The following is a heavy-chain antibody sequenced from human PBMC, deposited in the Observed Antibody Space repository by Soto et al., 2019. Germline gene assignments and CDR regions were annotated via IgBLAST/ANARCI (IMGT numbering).Heavy chain of an antibody. CDR2: IYNSDNT. D-gene: IGHD2-21*01. J-gene: IGHJ4*02. CDR3: ASGLSGDKVDQ. Sequence: QVQLQESGPGLVKPSQTLSLTCTVSGGSVSELIYYWSWIRQPPGKGLEWIGHIYNSDNTYNNPSLKSRLTISVDTSKNQFSLNLNSVTAADTAVYYCASGLSGDKVDQWGQGTLVTVSS. V-gene: IGHV4-30-4*01. CDR1: GGSVSELIYY.